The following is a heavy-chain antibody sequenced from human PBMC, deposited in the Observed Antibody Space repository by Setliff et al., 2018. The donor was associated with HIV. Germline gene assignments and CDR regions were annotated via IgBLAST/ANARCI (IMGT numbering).Heavy chain of an antibody. V-gene: IGHV3-23*01. CDR1: GFTFSTYP. Sequence: GGSLRLSCAASGFTFSTYPMSWVRQAPGKGLEWVSAISSGGEIMFYADSVKGRFTISRDNSKNTLYLQMNSLRAEDTAVYYCAKGYYGSGTFRYYYYYGMDVWGQGTTVTVSS. J-gene: IGHJ6*02. D-gene: IGHD3-10*01. CDR2: ISSGGEIM. CDR3: AKGYYGSGTFRYYYYYGMDV.